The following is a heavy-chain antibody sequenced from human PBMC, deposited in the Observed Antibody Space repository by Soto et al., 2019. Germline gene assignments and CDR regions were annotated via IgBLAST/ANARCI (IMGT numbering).Heavy chain of an antibody. J-gene: IGHJ6*03. CDR3: ARGSWDDVSGHYYMDV. Sequence: PSQTLSLTCAISGDSVSSNSAGWNWVRQTPSRGLEWLGRTYYKSKWFNNYAVSVESRITINPDTSQNQFSLHLDSVTPEDTAVYFCARGSWDDVSGHYYMDVWGKGTTVTVSS. CDR1: GDSVSSNSAG. CDR2: TYYKSKWFN. D-gene: IGHD5-12*01. V-gene: IGHV6-1*01.